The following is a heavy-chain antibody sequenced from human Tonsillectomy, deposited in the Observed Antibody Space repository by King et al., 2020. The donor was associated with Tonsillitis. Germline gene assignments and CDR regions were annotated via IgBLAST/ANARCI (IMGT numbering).Heavy chain of an antibody. CDR1: GGSFSGYY. CDR2: INHSGST. CDR3: ARARMVRGVIRRISYGMDV. J-gene: IGHJ6*02. D-gene: IGHD3-10*01. Sequence: VQLQQWGAGLLKPSETLSLTCAVYGGSFSGYYWSWNRQPPGKGLEWIGEINHSGSTNYNPSLKSRVTISVDTSKNQFSLKLSSVTAADTAVYYCARARMVRGVIRRISYGMDVWGQGTTVTVSS. V-gene: IGHV4-34*01.